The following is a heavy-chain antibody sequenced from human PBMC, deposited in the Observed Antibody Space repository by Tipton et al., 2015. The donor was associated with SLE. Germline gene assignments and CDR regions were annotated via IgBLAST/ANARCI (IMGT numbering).Heavy chain of an antibody. D-gene: IGHD2-15*01. CDR2: IHTYNGDT. CDR1: DYSFTSYG. Sequence: QLVQSGAEVKEPGASVKVSCKASDYSFTSYGFSWVRQAPGQGLAWMGWIHTYNGDTNYAQQFQGRVTMTRDTSTSTVYMELRSLRSDDTALYYCARDRGYRPDTFNIWGQGTMVAVSS. CDR3: ARDRGYRPDTFNI. V-gene: IGHV1-18*01. J-gene: IGHJ3*02.